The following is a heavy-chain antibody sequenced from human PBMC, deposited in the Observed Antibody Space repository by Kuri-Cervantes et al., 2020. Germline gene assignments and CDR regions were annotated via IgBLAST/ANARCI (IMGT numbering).Heavy chain of an antibody. V-gene: IGHV4-59*01. CDR3: ARDRWELLSGYYYYYGMDV. J-gene: IGHJ6*02. Sequence: ESLKISCTVSGGSISSYYWSWIRQPPGKGLEWIGYIYYSGSTNYNPSLKSRVTISVDTSKNQFSLKLSSVTAADTAVYYCARDRWELLSGYYYYYGMDVWGQGTTVTVSS. CDR2: IYYSGST. CDR1: GGSISSYY. D-gene: IGHD1-26*01.